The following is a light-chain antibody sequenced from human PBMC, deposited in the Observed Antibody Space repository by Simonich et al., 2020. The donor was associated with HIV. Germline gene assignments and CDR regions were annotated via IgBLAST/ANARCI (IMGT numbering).Light chain of an antibody. J-gene: IGLJ2*01. CDR1: SSEVGGYNY. CDR3: SSYTSSSVV. Sequence: QSALTPPASVSGSPGHSITISCTGTSSEVGGYNYVSWYQHHPGKAPKLMIYDVNKRPSGVSNRFSGSKSGNTASLTISGLQAEDEADYYCSSYTSSSVVFGGGTKLTVL. V-gene: IGLV2-14*03. CDR2: DVN.